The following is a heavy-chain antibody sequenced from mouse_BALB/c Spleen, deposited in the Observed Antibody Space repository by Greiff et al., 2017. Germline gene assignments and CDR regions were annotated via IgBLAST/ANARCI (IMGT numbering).Heavy chain of an antibody. CDR2: IDPANGNT. J-gene: IGHJ3*01. Sequence: EVKLQESGAELVKPGASVKLSCTASGFTIKDSYMHWVKQRPEQGLEWIGRIDPANGNTKYDPKFQGKATITADPSSNTAYLQLSSLTTEDTDVYYCARDGDCAYWGQGTLVTVSA. CDR1: GFTIKDSY. D-gene: IGHD2-13*01. CDR3: ARDGDCAY. V-gene: IGHV14-3*02.